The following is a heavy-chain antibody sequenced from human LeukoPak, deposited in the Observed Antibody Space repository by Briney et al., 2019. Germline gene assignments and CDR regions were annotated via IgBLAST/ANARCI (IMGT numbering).Heavy chain of an antibody. Sequence: GGSLRLSCVASGFTFSRCGMHWVRQAPGKGLEWVAVIYSDGRNAYYADSVEGRFTISRDSSKNTLYLQMNSLRAEDTAVYYCARAEPGLFDYWGLGTLVTVSS. V-gene: IGHV3-33*01. CDR2: IYSDGRNA. CDR3: ARAEPGLFDY. CDR1: GFTFSRCG. J-gene: IGHJ4*02.